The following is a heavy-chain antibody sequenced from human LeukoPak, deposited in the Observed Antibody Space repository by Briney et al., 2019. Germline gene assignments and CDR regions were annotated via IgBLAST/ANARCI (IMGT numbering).Heavy chain of an antibody. V-gene: IGHV3-30*02. D-gene: IGHD2-8*01. CDR3: ARDASNPVSHYFDF. J-gene: IGHJ4*02. Sequence: PGGSLRLSCAASGFTFSSYSMNWVRQAPGKGLEWVAFIRYDGSNKYYADSMRGRFTISRDTSKSTVFLQMNSLRAEDTAVYYCARDASNPVSHYFDFWGQGTLVTVSS. CDR2: IRYDGSNK. CDR1: GFTFSSYS.